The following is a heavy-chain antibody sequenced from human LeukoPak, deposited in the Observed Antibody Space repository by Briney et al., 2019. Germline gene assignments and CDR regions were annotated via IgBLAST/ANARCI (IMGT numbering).Heavy chain of an antibody. Sequence: SETLSLTCAVYGGSFSGYSWNWIRQPPGKGLEWIGAINHSGSTNYNPSPKSRVTISVDTSKNQFSLKLTSVTAADTAVYYCARSGGEDCRTTICYAFDIWGQGTMVTVSS. J-gene: IGHJ3*02. CDR1: GGSFSGYS. V-gene: IGHV4-34*01. CDR3: ARSGGEDCRTTICYAFDI. CDR2: INHSGST. D-gene: IGHD2-2*01.